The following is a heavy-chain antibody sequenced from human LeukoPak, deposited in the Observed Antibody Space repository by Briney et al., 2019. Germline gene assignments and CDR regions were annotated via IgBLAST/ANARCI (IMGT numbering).Heavy chain of an antibody. CDR1: GFTFSSYG. V-gene: IGHV3-7*01. Sequence: GGTLRLSCAASGFTFSSYGMSWVRQAPGKGLEWVANIKQDGGETYYVDSVKGRFTISRDNAKNSLSLQMNSLRAEDTAVYYCARDKVVGATHFDYWGQGTLVTVSS. J-gene: IGHJ4*02. CDR3: ARDKVVGATHFDY. CDR2: IKQDGGET. D-gene: IGHD1-26*01.